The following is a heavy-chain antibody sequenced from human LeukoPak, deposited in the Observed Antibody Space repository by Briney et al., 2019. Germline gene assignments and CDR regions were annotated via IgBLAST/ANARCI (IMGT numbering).Heavy chain of an antibody. CDR2: VYYGGRT. CDR1: GGSISRSRYY. Sequence: SETLSLTCTVSGGSISRSRYYWGWIRQPPGKGLEWIGSVYYGGRTYFSPSLKSRVTISVDTSKNQFSLNLTSVTAADTAMYFCARDAHYYGVDYWGQGTLVTVSS. CDR3: ARDAHYYGVDY. D-gene: IGHD3-10*01. V-gene: IGHV4-39*07. J-gene: IGHJ4*02.